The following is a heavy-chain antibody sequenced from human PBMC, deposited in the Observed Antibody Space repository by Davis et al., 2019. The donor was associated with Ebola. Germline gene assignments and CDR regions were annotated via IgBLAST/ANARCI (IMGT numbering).Heavy chain of an antibody. Sequence: GGSLRLSCAASGFTFSSYAMSWVRQAPGKGLEWVSAISGSGGSTYYADSVKGRFTISRDNSKNTLYLQMNSLTAEDTAVYYCARDIGIEPDSFDYWGQGTLVTVSS. CDR2: ISGSGGST. V-gene: IGHV3-23*01. CDR3: ARDIGIEPDSFDY. D-gene: IGHD2-21*01. CDR1: GFTFSSYA. J-gene: IGHJ4*02.